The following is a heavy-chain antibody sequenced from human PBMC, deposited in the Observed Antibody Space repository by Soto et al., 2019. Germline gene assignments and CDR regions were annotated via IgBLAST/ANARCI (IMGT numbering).Heavy chain of an antibody. Sequence: GGSLRLSCAASEFTFSSYWMSWVRQAPGKGLEWVANIKQDGSEKYYVDSVKGRFTISRDNAKNSLYLQMNGLRAEDTAVYYCARDSSSWSRAFDIWGQGTMVTVSS. CDR1: EFTFSSYW. V-gene: IGHV3-7*01. CDR3: ARDSSSWSRAFDI. CDR2: IKQDGSEK. D-gene: IGHD6-13*01. J-gene: IGHJ3*02.